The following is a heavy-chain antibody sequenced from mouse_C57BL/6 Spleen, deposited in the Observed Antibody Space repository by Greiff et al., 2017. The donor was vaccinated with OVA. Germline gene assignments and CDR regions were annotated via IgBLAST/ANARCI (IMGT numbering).Heavy chain of an antibody. CDR3: ARGGSYYYGSSPRTDFDY. CDR2: INPSNGGT. V-gene: IGHV1-53*01. Sequence: QVQLQQPGTELVKPGASVKLSCKASGYTFTSYWMHWVKQRPGQGLEWIGNINPSNGGTNYNEKFKSKATLTVDKSSSTAYMQLSSLTSEDSAVYYCARGGSYYYGSSPRTDFDYWGQGTTLTVSS. J-gene: IGHJ2*01. CDR1: GYTFTSYW. D-gene: IGHD1-1*01.